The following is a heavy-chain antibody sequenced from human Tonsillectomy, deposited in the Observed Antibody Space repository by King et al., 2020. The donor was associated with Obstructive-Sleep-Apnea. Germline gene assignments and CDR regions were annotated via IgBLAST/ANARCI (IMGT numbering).Heavy chain of an antibody. D-gene: IGHD2-2*01. Sequence: LQLQESGPGLVKPSGTLSLTCAVSGGSISSNNWWSWGRQPPGKGLEWIWGIYHSGSTNYNPSLKSRVPISVDQYKNQFSLKLCSVTAADTAVYYCARGGTSYLYYYGMDVWGQGTTVTVSS. CDR2: IYHSGST. CDR1: GGSISSNNW. CDR3: ARGGTSYLYYYGMDV. J-gene: IGHJ6*02. V-gene: IGHV4-4*02.